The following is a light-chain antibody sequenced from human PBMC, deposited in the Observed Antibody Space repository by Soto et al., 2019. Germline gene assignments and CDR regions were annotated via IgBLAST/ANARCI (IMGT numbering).Light chain of an antibody. CDR1: SSNLGAGYD. CDR3: AAWDDSLNGVI. J-gene: IGLJ2*01. Sequence: QSVLTQPPSVSGAPGQRVTISCTGNSSNLGAGYDVHWYQQLPGAAPKLVIYSNNERPSGVPDRFSGSKSGTSASLAISGLQSGDEADYYCAAWDDSLNGVIFGGGTKLTVL. CDR2: SNN. V-gene: IGLV1-40*01.